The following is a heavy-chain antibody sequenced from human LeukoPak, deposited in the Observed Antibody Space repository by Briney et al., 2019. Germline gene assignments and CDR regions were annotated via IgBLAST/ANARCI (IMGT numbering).Heavy chain of an antibody. CDR3: ARDQGRGLWFGELLPFDY. Sequence: SETLSLTCTVSGYSISSGYYWGWIRQPPGKGLEWIGSIYHSGSTYYNPSLKSRVTISVDTSKNQFSLKLSSVTAADTAVYYCARDQGRGLWFGELLPFDYWGQGTLVTVSS. J-gene: IGHJ4*02. CDR2: IYHSGST. V-gene: IGHV4-38-2*02. D-gene: IGHD3-10*01. CDR1: GYSISSGYY.